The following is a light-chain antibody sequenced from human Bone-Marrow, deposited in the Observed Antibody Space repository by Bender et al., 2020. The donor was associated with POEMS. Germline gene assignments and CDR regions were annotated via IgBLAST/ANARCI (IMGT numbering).Light chain of an antibody. CDR3: QVWDSSGDHCL. CDR1: NLGNRF. CDR2: QDT. V-gene: IGLV3-1*01. J-gene: IGLJ2*01. Sequence: SYELTQPPSVSVSPGQTATITCSGDNLGNRFACWFQQKPGQSPVLVIYQDTKRPSGIPERFSGSNSGNTATLTISGTQAMDEADYYCQVWDSSGDHCLFGGGTKLTVL.